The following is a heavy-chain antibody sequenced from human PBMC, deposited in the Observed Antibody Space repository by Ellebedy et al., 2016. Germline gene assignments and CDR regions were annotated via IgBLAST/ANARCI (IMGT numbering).Heavy chain of an antibody. J-gene: IGHJ4*02. CDR3: ARGSEYSSSFPFDY. D-gene: IGHD6-6*01. V-gene: IGHV1-8*01. Sequence: ASVKVSXKASGYTFTGYDINWVRQATGQGLEWMGWMNPNSGNTGYAQKFQGRVTMTRNTSISTAYMELSSLRSEDTAVYYCARGSEYSSSFPFDYWGQGTLVTVSS. CDR2: MNPNSGNT. CDR1: GYTFTGYD.